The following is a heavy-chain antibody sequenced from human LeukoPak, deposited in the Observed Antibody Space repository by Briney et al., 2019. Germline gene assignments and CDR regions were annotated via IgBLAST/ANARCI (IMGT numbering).Heavy chain of an antibody. CDR3: ARALEDTAMAYYMDV. Sequence: PGGSLRLSCAASGFTFSSYSMNWVRQAPGKGLEWVSSISSSSSYIYYADSVKGRFTLSRDNAKNSLYLQMNSLRAEDTAVYYCARALEDTAMAYYMDVWGKGTTVTVSS. CDR2: ISSSSSYI. J-gene: IGHJ6*03. CDR1: GFTFSSYS. D-gene: IGHD5-18*01. V-gene: IGHV3-21*01.